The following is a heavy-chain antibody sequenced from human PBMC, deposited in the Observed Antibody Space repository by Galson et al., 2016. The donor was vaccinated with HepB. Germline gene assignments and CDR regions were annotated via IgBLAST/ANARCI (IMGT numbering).Heavy chain of an antibody. CDR1: GFNVSSYA. CDR3: SARKVRDFILVEY. V-gene: IGHV3-64*02. D-gene: IGHD2-21*01. Sequence: SLRLSCAASGFNVSSYALHWVRQAPGKGLEYFSGISSVAGTTDYVDSVRGRFTISRDNSKNTLYGQMNSLLDEETAVYFCSARKVRDFILVEYWGQGTLVTVSS. J-gene: IGHJ4*02. CDR2: ISSVAGTT.